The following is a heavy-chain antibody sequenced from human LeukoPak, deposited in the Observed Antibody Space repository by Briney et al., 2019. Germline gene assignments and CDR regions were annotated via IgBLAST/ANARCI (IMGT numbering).Heavy chain of an antibody. J-gene: IGHJ4*02. Sequence: PSETLSLTCAVYGGSFSGYYWSWIRQPPGKGLEWIGEINHSGSTNYNPSLKSRVTISVDTSKNQFSLKLSSVTAADPAVYYCARVGYGSGSYYNVHFDYWGQGTLVTVSS. D-gene: IGHD3-10*01. CDR2: INHSGST. CDR1: GGSFSGYY. CDR3: ARVGYGSGSYYNVHFDY. V-gene: IGHV4-34*01.